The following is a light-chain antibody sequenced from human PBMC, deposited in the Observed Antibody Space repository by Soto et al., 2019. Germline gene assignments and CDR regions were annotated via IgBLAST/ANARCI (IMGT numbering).Light chain of an antibody. CDR2: GAS. CDR1: QSVSSRF. Sequence: EIVLTQSPGTLSLSPGERATLSCRASQSVSSRFLAWYQQKPGQAPKVLIYGASTRAIGIPGRFSGSGSETEFTLTISSLQSEDFAVYYCQQYNNWWTFGQGTKVETK. V-gene: IGKV3-15*01. CDR3: QQYNNWWT. J-gene: IGKJ1*01.